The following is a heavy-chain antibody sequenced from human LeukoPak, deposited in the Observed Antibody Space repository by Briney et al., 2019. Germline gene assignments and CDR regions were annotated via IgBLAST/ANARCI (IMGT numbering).Heavy chain of an antibody. Sequence: SETLSLTCAVYGGSFSGYYWSWIRQPPGKGLEWIGYVHHTGSADYNPSLRGRVTISLDTSKNQFSLKLTSATAADTAVYYCARDSWDYIAMDVWGPGTTVIVSS. J-gene: IGHJ6*02. V-gene: IGHV4-59*01. D-gene: IGHD4/OR15-4a*01. CDR2: VHHTGSA. CDR1: GGSFSGYY. CDR3: ARDSWDYIAMDV.